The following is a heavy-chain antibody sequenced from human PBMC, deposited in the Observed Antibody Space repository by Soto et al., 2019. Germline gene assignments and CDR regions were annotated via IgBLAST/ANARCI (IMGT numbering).Heavy chain of an antibody. V-gene: IGHV4-39*01. CDR3: AGKGGLELGYYYMDV. D-gene: IGHD1-7*01. Sequence: SETMSLTCTVSGGSISSSSYYWGWIRQPPGKGLEWIGSIYYSGSTYYNPSLKSRVTISVDTSKNQFSLKLSSVTAADTAVYYCAGKGGLELGYYYMDVWGKGTTVTVSS. J-gene: IGHJ6*03. CDR1: GGSISSSSYY. CDR2: IYYSGST.